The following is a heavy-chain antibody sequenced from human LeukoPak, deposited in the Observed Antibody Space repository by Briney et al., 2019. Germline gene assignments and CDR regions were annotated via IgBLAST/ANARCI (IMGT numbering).Heavy chain of an antibody. CDR3: AKDSNSGYVSVGPDY. D-gene: IGHD3-22*01. Sequence: GGSLRLSCQTSGFVFSNYGMHWVRQAPGKGLEWVAFVRYDGSNEYYADSVKGRFNISRDNSRNTLYLRMNSLRAEDTGVYSCAKDSNSGYVSVGPDYWGLGTLVTVSS. V-gene: IGHV3-30*02. J-gene: IGHJ4*02. CDR2: VRYDGSNE. CDR1: GFVFSNYG.